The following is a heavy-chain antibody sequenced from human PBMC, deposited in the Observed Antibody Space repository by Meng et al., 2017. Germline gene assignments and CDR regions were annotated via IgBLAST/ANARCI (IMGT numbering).Heavy chain of an antibody. CDR3: AGSPDQDAFDI. D-gene: IGHD2-2*03. CDR1: GGTVSSDA. Sequence: VPWGEDGADVKKPRPSGKVSFTATGGTVSSDAISWVRQAPGQGREWMGVIIPIVGTTNYAQKFQCRVTITADKSTSTSYMELSSLRSEDTAVYYCAGSPDQDAFDIWCQETMVTVSS. V-gene: IGHV1-69*06. J-gene: IGHJ3*02. CDR2: IIPIVGTT.